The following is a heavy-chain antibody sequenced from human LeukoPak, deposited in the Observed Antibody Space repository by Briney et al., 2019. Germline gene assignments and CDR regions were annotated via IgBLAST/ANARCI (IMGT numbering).Heavy chain of an antibody. D-gene: IGHD3-22*01. V-gene: IGHV1-69*05. J-gene: IGHJ4*02. Sequence: SVKVSCKASGGTFSSYAISWVRQAPGQGLEWMGAIIPIFGTANYAQKFQGRVTITTDESTSTAYMELSSLRSEDTAVYYCARESYYYDSIGYRYYFDYWGQGTLVTVSS. CDR2: IIPIFGTA. CDR3: ARESYYYDSIGYRYYFDY. CDR1: GGTFSSYA.